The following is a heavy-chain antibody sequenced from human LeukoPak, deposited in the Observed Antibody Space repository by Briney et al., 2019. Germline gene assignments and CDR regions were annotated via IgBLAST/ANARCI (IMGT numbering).Heavy chain of an antibody. CDR3: ARTRSDFWSGYRPGQYYYYGMDV. J-gene: IGHJ6*02. Sequence: GRSLRLSCAASGFTFSSYAMHWVRQAPGKGLEWVAVISYDGSNKYYADSVKGRFTISRDNSKNTLYLQMNSLRAEDTAVYYCARTRSDFWSGYRPGQYYYYGMDVWGQGTTVTVSS. D-gene: IGHD3-3*01. V-gene: IGHV3-30-3*01. CDR1: GFTFSSYA. CDR2: ISYDGSNK.